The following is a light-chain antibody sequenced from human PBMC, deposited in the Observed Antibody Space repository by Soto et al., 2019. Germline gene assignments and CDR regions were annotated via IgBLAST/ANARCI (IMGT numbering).Light chain of an antibody. CDR1: QYVGTR. V-gene: IGKV3-11*01. CDR3: HQRQSWPRT. Sequence: EIVLTQSPGTLSSSPGETATLSCRASQYVGTRLAWYQHKPGQAPRLLIYYTSNRATGIPARFSGSGSGTDFTLTINSLAPEDFAIYYCHQRQSWPRTFGQGTKV. CDR2: YTS. J-gene: IGKJ1*01.